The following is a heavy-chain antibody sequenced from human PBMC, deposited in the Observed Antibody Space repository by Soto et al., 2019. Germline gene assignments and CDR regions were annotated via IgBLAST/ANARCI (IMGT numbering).Heavy chain of an antibody. D-gene: IGHD3-22*01. CDR1: GFTFSSSS. Sequence: PGGSLKLSCATSGFTFSSSSMNWVRQAPGKRLEWVSSISGTNDYIDYADAVKGRFTISRDNAKNSLSLQMISIKAEDTVVYYFARGDYYDTSGPFPDAFDIWGQGTMVTVSS. CDR2: ISGTNDYI. V-gene: IGHV3-21*01. CDR3: ARGDYYDTSGPFPDAFDI. J-gene: IGHJ3*02.